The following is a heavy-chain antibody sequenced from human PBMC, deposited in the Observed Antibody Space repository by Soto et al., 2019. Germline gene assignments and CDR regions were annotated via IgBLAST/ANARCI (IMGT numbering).Heavy chain of an antibody. V-gene: IGHV4-59*01. CDR3: ARVNFWSGYNWFDP. Sequence: SETLSLSCTVSGGSISIYYWSWIRQPPGKGLEWIGYIYYSGSTTYNPSLKSRVTISVDRSKNQFSLRLSSVTAADTAVYYCARVNFWSGYNWFDPWGQGTLVTVSS. D-gene: IGHD3-3*01. CDR2: IYYSGST. CDR1: GGSISIYY. J-gene: IGHJ5*02.